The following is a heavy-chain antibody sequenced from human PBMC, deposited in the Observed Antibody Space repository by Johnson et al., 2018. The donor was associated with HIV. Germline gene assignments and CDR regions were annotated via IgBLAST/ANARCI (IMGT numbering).Heavy chain of an antibody. J-gene: IGHJ3*02. CDR1: GFSFSSFA. CDR2: MSFDETNS. D-gene: IGHD2-2*01. Sequence: QMQLVESGGGVVQPGRSLRLSCVASGFSFSSFAMHWVRQAPGKGLQWVAVMSFDETNSYDSDSVDVKGRFTISRDNAKNSLYLQMNSLRVEDTAVYYCVRTLKYCSSTTCSDAFDIWGQGTMVTVSS. CDR3: VRTLKYCSSTTCSDAFDI. V-gene: IGHV3-30-3*01.